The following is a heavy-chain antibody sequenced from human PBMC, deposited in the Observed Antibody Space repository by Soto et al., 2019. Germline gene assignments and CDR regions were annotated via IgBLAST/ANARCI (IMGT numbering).Heavy chain of an antibody. D-gene: IGHD2-21*01. CDR2: ISGSGGST. CDR3: ARIRSYYYGMDV. J-gene: IGHJ6*02. CDR1: GFTFSSYA. V-gene: IGHV3-23*01. Sequence: GGSLRLSCAASGFTFSSYAMSWVRQAPGKGLEWVSAISGSGGSTYYADSVKGRFTISRDNSKNTLYLQMNSLRAEDTAVYYCARIRSYYYGMDVWGQGTTVTVS.